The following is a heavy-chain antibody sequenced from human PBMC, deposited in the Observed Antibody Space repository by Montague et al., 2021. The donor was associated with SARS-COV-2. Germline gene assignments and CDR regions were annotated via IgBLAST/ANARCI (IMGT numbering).Heavy chain of an antibody. J-gene: IGHJ4*02. CDR1: GFSLSTTGVG. D-gene: IGHD3-22*01. Sequence: PALGKPTQTLTLTCTFSGFSLSTTGVGVGWIRQPPGKALEWLALIYWDDDKRYSPSLKSRLTITKDTSKNQVVLTMTNMDPVDTATYYRAHRIARHYDTSAYLWCPFDFWGQGTLVTVSS. CDR3: AHRIARHYDTSAYLWCPFDF. CDR2: IYWDDDK. V-gene: IGHV2-5*02.